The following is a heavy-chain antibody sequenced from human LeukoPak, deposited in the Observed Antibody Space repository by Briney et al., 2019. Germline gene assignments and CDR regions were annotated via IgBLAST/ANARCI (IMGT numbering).Heavy chain of an antibody. Sequence: GASLKISCKGSGSPFSSYWIGWVRQMPGKGLEWMGIIYPGDSETRYSPSFQGQVTISADKSTTTAYLQWSSLKASDTAMYYCARFWNWNYYFEYWGQGTLVTVSS. CDR2: IYPGDSET. D-gene: IGHD1-7*01. J-gene: IGHJ4*02. CDR3: ARFWNWNYYFEY. CDR1: GSPFSSYW. V-gene: IGHV5-51*01.